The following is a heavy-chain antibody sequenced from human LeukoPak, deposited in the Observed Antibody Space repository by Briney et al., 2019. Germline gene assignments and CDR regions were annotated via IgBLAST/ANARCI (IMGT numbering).Heavy chain of an antibody. D-gene: IGHD6-6*01. V-gene: IGHV3-30*03. J-gene: IGHJ4*02. CDR3: ARVHYQYSSSSVGLFDY. CDR1: GFTFSSYG. CDR2: ISYDGSNK. Sequence: GGSLRLSCAASGFTFSSYGMHWVRQAPGKGLEWVAVISYDGSNKYYADSVKGRFTISRDNSKNTLYLQMNSLRAEDTAVYYCARVHYQYSSSSVGLFDYWGQGTLVTVSS.